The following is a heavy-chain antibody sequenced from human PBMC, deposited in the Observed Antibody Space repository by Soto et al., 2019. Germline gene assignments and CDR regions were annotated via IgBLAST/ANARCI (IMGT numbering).Heavy chain of an antibody. V-gene: IGHV1-18*01. CDR3: ARDRTDYYDSSGLDY. CDR2: ISAYNGNT. D-gene: IGHD3-22*01. Sequence: ASVKVSCKASGYTFTSYGISWVRQAPGQGLEWMGWISAYNGNTNYAQKLQGRVTMTTDTSTSTAYMELRSLRSDDTALYYCARDRTDYYDSSGLDYWGQGTLVTVSS. J-gene: IGHJ4*02. CDR1: GYTFTSYG.